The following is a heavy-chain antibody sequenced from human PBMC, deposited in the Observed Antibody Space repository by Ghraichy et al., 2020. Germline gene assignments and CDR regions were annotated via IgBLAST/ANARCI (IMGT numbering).Heavy chain of an antibody. CDR2: IIPIFGTA. V-gene: IGHV1-69*05. Sequence: SVKVSCKASGGTFSSYAISWVRQAPGQGLEWMGGIIPIFGTANYAQKFQGRVTITTDESTSTAYMELSSLRSEDTAVYYCASRTNGYGSTDYWGQGTLVTVSS. CDR1: GGTFSSYA. CDR3: ASRTNGYGSTDY. D-gene: IGHD2-8*01. J-gene: IGHJ4*02.